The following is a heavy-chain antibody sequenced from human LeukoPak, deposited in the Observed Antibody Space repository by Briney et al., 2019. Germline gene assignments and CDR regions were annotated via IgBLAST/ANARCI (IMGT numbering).Heavy chain of an antibody. V-gene: IGHV3-7*01. CDR3: ARDCSGGSCYSANYYYYGMDV. J-gene: IGHJ6*02. CDR2: INQGGSEK. D-gene: IGHD2-15*01. Sequence: GGSLRLSCAASGFTFSSYWMSWVRQAPGKGLEWVANINQGGSEKYSVDSVKGRFTISRDNAKNSLYLQMNSLRAEDTAVYYCARDCSGGSCYSANYYYYGMDVWGQGTTVTVSS. CDR1: GFTFSSYW.